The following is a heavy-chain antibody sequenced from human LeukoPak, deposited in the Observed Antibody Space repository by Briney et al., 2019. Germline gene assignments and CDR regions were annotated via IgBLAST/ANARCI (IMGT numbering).Heavy chain of an antibody. D-gene: IGHD2-15*01. CDR2: IWYDGSNK. Sequence: SGRSLRLSCEASGLTFSTYGMHWVRQAPGKGLEWVSVIWYDGSNKYYADSVKGRFTISRDNSKNTLYLQMNSLRVEDTAVYYCARAVGPFDYWGQGTLVTVSS. V-gene: IGHV3-33*01. CDR3: ARAVGPFDY. J-gene: IGHJ4*02. CDR1: GLTFSTYG.